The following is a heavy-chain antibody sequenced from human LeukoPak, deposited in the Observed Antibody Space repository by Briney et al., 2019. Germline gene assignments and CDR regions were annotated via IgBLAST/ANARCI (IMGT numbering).Heavy chain of an antibody. CDR2: IIPIFGTA. J-gene: IGHJ6*03. D-gene: IGHD5-18*01. CDR3: ARVRRGYSLGDYHYYYMDV. CDR1: GGTFSSYA. Sequence: GSSVKVSCKASGGTFSSYAISWVRQAPGQGLEWMGRIIPIFGTANYAQKFQGRVTITTDESTSTAYMELSSLRSEDTAVYYCARVRRGYSLGDYHYYYMDVWGKGTTVTVSS. V-gene: IGHV1-69*05.